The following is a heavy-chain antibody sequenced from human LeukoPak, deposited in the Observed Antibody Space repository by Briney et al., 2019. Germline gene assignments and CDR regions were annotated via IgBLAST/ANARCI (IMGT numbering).Heavy chain of an antibody. CDR1: GGSFSDYY. V-gene: IGHV4-4*07. Sequence: SETLSLTCTVSGGSFSDYYWSWIRQPAGKGLERIGRIYTSGSTNYNPSLKSRLTMSVDTSKNQFSLKVTSVTAADTAVYYCARDLGRSGSYYIDYWGQGTLVTVSS. J-gene: IGHJ4*02. CDR2: IYTSGST. CDR3: ARDLGRSGSYYIDY. D-gene: IGHD1-26*01.